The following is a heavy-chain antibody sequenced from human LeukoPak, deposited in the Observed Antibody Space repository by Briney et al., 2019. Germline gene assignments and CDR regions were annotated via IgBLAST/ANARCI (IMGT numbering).Heavy chain of an antibody. D-gene: IGHD5-18*01. CDR1: GFTFSTYW. V-gene: IGHV3-7*01. J-gene: IGHJ4*02. CDR2: IKPDGSDK. Sequence: GGSMSLACAVSGFTFSTYWMTWVRQAPGKVREWVGNIKPDGSDKYYVGSVKSRVTISRDNAKNSLYLQMNSLRAEDTAVYYCARNYGGYNYGFFDYWGQGTLVTVSS. CDR3: ARNYGGYNYGFFDY.